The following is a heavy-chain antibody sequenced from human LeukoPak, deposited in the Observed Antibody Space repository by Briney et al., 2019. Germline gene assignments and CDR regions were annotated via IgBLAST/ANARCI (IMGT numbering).Heavy chain of an antibody. CDR2: IYYSGST. CDR1: GGSISSYY. V-gene: IGHV4-59*01. J-gene: IGHJ4*02. Sequence: SETLSLTCTVSGGSISSYYWSWIRQPPGQGLEWIGYIYYSGSTNYNPSLKSRVTISVDTTKNQFSLKLSSVTAADTAVYYCVGGGGSYNFDYWSQGTLVTVSS. CDR3: VGGGGSYNFDY. D-gene: IGHD1-26*01.